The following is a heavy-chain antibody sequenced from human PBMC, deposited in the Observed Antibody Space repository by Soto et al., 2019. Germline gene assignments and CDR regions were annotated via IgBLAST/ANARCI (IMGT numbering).Heavy chain of an antibody. J-gene: IGHJ4*02. D-gene: IGHD1-26*01. CDR2: ISPIFGTL. Sequence: QVQLVQSGAEVKKPGSSVTVSCKASGGTFRSYTISWVRQAPGQGLEWMAGISPIFGTLIYAQKFQDRVTITADDSTMTAYMEMNRLTSEDTAVYYCARVVVGSRLSLDYWGQGTLVTISS. CDR1: GGTFRSYT. V-gene: IGHV1-69*01. CDR3: ARVVVGSRLSLDY.